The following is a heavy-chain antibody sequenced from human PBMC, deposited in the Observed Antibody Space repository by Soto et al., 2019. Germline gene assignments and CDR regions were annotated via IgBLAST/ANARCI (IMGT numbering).Heavy chain of an antibody. Sequence: QVQLQESGPGLVKPSETLSLTCTVSGGSLSGSYWNWIRQPPGKGLEWIGFVYNSETTSYNPSLKRRLSISVDTSKNQFFLKLSSVTAADTAVYHCVRQVDASGSYAYDIWGEGTMVTVSS. CDR3: VRQVDASGSYAYDI. V-gene: IGHV4-59*08. CDR1: GGSLSGSY. J-gene: IGHJ3*02. D-gene: IGHD3-10*01. CDR2: VYNSETT.